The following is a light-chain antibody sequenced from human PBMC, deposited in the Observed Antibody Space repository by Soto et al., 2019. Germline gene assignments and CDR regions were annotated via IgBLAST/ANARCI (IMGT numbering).Light chain of an antibody. CDR2: GAS. CDR1: QSVSSN. Sequence: EIVMTQSPATLSVSPGERATLSCRASQSVSSNLAWYQQKLGQAPRLLIYGASTMATGIPARFSGSRSGSEFTLTISSLQSEDFAVYYCQQYNNWPALTFGGGTKVEIK. CDR3: QQYNNWPALT. J-gene: IGKJ4*01. V-gene: IGKV3D-15*01.